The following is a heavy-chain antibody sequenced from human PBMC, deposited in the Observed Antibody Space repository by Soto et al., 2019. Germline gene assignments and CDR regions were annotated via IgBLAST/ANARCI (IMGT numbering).Heavy chain of an antibody. D-gene: IGHD3-10*01. CDR2: IYYSGST. Sequence: PSATLSITCTVSGGSISSSSYYWGWIRQPPGKGLEWIGSIYYSGSTYYNPSLKSRVTISVDTSKNQFSLKLSSVTAADTAVYYCASTLRVRGGYYYYGMDVWGQGTTVTVSS. V-gene: IGHV4-39*01. CDR3: ASTLRVRGGYYYYGMDV. CDR1: GGSISSSSYY. J-gene: IGHJ6*02.